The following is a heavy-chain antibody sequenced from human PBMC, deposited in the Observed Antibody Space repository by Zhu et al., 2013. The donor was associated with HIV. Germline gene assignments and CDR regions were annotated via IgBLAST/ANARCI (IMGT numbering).Heavy chain of an antibody. CDR1: GYTFTSYY. V-gene: IGHV1-46*01. J-gene: IGHJ3*02. CDR2: INPNGGST. Sequence: QLQLVQSGAEVKKPGTSVKVSCKASGYTFTSYYIHWVRQAPGQGLEWMGMINPNGGSTTYPQKFQGRVTMTRDTSTSTVFVDLRSLTSDDTAVYFCARDDREAMTTVTLGAFDIWGQGDSGHRLF. CDR3: ARDDREAMTTVTLGAFDI. D-gene: IGHD4-17*01.